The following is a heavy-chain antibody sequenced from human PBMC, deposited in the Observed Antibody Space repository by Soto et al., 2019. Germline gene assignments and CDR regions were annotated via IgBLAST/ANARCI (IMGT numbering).Heavy chain of an antibody. CDR1: GYSFTSYW. CDR3: ARSKSIAVAAIYFDY. Sequence: GESLKISCKGSGYSFTSYWIGWVRQMPGEGLEWMGIIYPGDSDTRYSPSFQGQVTISADKSISTADLQGSSLKASNTAMYYCARSKSIAVAAIYFDYWGQGTLVTVSS. J-gene: IGHJ4*02. D-gene: IGHD6-19*01. CDR2: IYPGDSDT. V-gene: IGHV5-51*01.